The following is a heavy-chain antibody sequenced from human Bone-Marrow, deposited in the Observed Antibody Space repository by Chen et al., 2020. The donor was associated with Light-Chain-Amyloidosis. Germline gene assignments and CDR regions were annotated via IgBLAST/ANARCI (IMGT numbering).Heavy chain of an antibody. CDR3: AGVSI. V-gene: IGHV3-30-3*01. D-gene: IGHD3-22*01. J-gene: IGHJ3*02. CDR2: IAYDWIHK. CDR1: GFTFSSYA. Sequence: VQLVESGGGVVQPGRYLRLSCAASGFTFSSYAMHWVRLAPGKGLEWVAVIAYDWIHKNFPDSVEGRITIPSGKSKNTVCLPMNRLRGEDTALVYCAGVSIWGQGTMVTVSS.